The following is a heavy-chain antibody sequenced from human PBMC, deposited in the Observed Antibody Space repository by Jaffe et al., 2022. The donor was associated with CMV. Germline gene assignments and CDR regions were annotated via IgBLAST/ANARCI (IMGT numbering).Heavy chain of an antibody. Sequence: QVQLQQWGAGLLKPSETLSLTCAVYGGSFSGYYWSWIRQPPGKGLEWIGEINHSGSTNYNPSLKSRVTISVDTSKNQFSLKLSSVTAADTAVYYCARSGTPRAYGMDVWGQGTTVTVSS. CDR2: INHSGST. D-gene: IGHD6-25*01. CDR3: ARSGTPRAYGMDV. V-gene: IGHV4-34*01. J-gene: IGHJ6*02. CDR1: GGSFSGYY.